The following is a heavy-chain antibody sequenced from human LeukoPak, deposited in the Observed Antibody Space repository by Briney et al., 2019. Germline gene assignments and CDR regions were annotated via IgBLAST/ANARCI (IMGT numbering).Heavy chain of an antibody. V-gene: IGHV1-2*02. CDR2: INPNSGGT. D-gene: IGHD4-17*01. J-gene: IGHJ6*03. CDR3: ARVEYGDYKWYYSYYMDV. Sequence: GASVKVSCKASGYTFTDYYMHWVRQAPGQGLEWMGWINPNSGGTNYAQKFQGRVTMTRDTSISTAYMELSRLRSDDTAVYYCARVEYGDYKWYYSYYMDVWGKGTTVTVSS. CDR1: GYTFTDYY.